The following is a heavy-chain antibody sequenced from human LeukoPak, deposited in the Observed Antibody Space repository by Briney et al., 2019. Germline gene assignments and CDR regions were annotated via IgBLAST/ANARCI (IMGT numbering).Heavy chain of an antibody. V-gene: IGHV3-30-3*01. D-gene: IGHD5-24*01. CDR3: ASPKMATIQLVRIDY. J-gene: IGHJ4*02. CDR1: GFTFSSYA. CDR2: ISYDGSNK. Sequence: SGGSLRLSCAASGFTFSSYAMHWVRQAPGKGLEWVAVISYDGSNKYYADSVKGRFTISRDNSKNTLYLQMNSLRAEDTAVYYCASPKMATIQLVRIDYWGQGTLVTVSS.